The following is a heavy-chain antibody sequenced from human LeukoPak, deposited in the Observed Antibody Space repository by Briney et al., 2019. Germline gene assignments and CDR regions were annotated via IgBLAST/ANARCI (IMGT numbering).Heavy chain of an antibody. CDR2: IYTSGST. D-gene: IGHD3-22*01. CDR1: GGSISSYY. Sequence: SETLSLTCAVSGGSISSYYWSWIRQPAGKGLEWIGRIYTSGSTNYNPSLKSRVTMSVDTSKNQFSLKLSSVTAADTAVYYCARDGDYYDSSGRTPFDYWGQGTLVTVSS. CDR3: ARDGDYYDSSGRTPFDY. V-gene: IGHV4-4*07. J-gene: IGHJ4*02.